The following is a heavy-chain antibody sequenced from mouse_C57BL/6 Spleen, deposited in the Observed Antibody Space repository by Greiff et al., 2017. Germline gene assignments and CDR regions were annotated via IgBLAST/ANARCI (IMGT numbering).Heavy chain of an antibody. J-gene: IGHJ2*01. V-gene: IGHV10-1*01. Sequence: EVKLMESGGGLVQPKGSLKLSCAASGFSFNTYAMNWVRQAPGKGLEWVARIRSKSNNYATYYADSVKDRFTISRDDSESMLYLQMNNLKTEDTAMYYCVRQHYYGSSYENYFDYWGQGTTLTVSS. D-gene: IGHD1-1*01. CDR2: IRSKSNNYAT. CDR3: VRQHYYGSSYENYFDY. CDR1: GFSFNTYA.